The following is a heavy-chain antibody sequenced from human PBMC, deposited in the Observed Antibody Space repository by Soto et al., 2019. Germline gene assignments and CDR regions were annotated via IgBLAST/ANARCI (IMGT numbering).Heavy chain of an antibody. CDR3: AREGSLHWFES. CDR2: IKHTGDA. V-gene: IGHV4-4*02. J-gene: IGHJ5*01. D-gene: IGHD2-15*01. Sequence: SETLSLTCAVSGDSIKTETWWSWLRQLPGTGLEWIGEIKHTGDANANPALRSRVSMSVDRTKNQFFLNLRSVSAADTAVYFCAREGSLHWFESWGQGTLVTVAS. CDR1: GDSIKTETW.